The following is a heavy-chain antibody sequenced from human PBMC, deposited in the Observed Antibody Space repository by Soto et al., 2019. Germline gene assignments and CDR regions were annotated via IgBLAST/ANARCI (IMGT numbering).Heavy chain of an antibody. D-gene: IGHD1-26*01. Sequence: SETLSLTCTVSGGSISTYYWSWIRQPPGKGLEWIGYIYASGGANYNPSLKTRVTMSVDTSKNQFSLKVTSVTAADTAMYYCARDWDDSVWGQGILVTVSS. CDR2: IYASGGA. CDR1: GGSISTYY. CDR3: ARDWDDSV. J-gene: IGHJ4*02. V-gene: IGHV4-59*01.